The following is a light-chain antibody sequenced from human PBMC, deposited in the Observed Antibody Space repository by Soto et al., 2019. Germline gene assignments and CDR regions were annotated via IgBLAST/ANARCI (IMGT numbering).Light chain of an antibody. CDR1: GSNIGAGYD. J-gene: IGLJ2*01. CDR3: QSYDTSLSGPVV. V-gene: IGLV1-40*01. CDR2: DSR. Sequence: QSVLTQPPSVSGAPGQRVTISCTGSGSNIGAGYDVHWYQQLPGTAPKLLIYDSRNRPSGVPDRFSGSKSGTSASLAITGLQAEDEADYYCQSYDTSLSGPVVFGGGTQLTVL.